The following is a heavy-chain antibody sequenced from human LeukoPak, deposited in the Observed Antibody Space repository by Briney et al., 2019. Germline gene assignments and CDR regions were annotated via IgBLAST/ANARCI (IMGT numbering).Heavy chain of an antibody. V-gene: IGHV4-61*02. Sequence: SQTLSLTCTVSGGSISSGSYYWSWIRQPAGKGLEWIGRIYTSGSTNYNPSLKSRVTISVDTSKNQFSVKLSSVTAADTAVYYCAREVDYYDSSGYASHFDYWGQGTLVTVSS. CDR1: GGSISSGSYY. CDR3: AREVDYYDSSGYASHFDY. D-gene: IGHD3-22*01. J-gene: IGHJ4*02. CDR2: IYTSGST.